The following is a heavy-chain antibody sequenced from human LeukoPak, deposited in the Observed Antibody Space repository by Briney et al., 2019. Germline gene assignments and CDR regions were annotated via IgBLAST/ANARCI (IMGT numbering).Heavy chain of an antibody. CDR1: GYTFTNYY. CDR3: ARERRVWGEDF. J-gene: IGHJ4*02. Sequence: GASVKVSCKASGYTFTNYYIHWVRQAPGQGLEWVGLINPNGGSTGYAQRFQGRVTVTTDTSTSTVYMELNSLGSEDTAVYYCARERRVWGEDFWGQGTLVTVSS. V-gene: IGHV1-46*01. D-gene: IGHD3-16*01. CDR2: INPNGGST.